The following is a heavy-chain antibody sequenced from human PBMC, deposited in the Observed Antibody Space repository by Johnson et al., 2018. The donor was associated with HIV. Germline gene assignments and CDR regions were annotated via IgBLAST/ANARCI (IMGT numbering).Heavy chain of an antibody. D-gene: IGHD6-13*01. CDR2: ISSDGSNK. CDR3: ARGRKDIGAADGLDNDAFDV. V-gene: IGHV3-30*03. CDR1: GFTFSSYG. J-gene: IGHJ3*01. Sequence: QVQLVESGGGVVQPGRSLRLSCAASGFTFSSYGMAWVRQAPGKGLEWVALISSDGSNKYYADSARGRFTISRDISKNPLFLQMDSLRPDDTALYYCARGRKDIGAADGLDNDAFDVWGQGTLVTVSS.